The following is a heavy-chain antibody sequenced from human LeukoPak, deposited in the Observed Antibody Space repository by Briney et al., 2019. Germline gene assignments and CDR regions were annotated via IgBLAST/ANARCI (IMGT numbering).Heavy chain of an antibody. D-gene: IGHD1-26*01. J-gene: IGHJ6*02. Sequence: ASVKVSCKASGYTFTSYGISWVRQAPGQGLEWMGWISAYNGSTNYAQKLQGRVTMTTDTSTSTAYMELRSLRSDDTAVYYCARDSGSYPRHYYYGMDVWGQGTTVTVSS. CDR2: ISAYNGST. CDR1: GYTFTSYG. V-gene: IGHV1-18*01. CDR3: ARDSGSYPRHYYYGMDV.